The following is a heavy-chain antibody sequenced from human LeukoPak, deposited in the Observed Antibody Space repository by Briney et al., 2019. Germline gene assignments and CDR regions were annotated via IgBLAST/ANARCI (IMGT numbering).Heavy chain of an antibody. CDR3: ARAPQPRLAETRGFDY. CDR2: IHHSKSS. Sequence: PSETLSLTCAVSGDSITSDKRWTWVRQPPGKGLEWIGEIHHSKSSNYYPSLKSRVTISVDTSKNQFSLKLSSVTAADTAVYYCARAPQPRLAETRGFDYWGQGTLVTVSS. CDR1: GDSITSDKR. J-gene: IGHJ4*02. D-gene: IGHD3-10*01. V-gene: IGHV4-4*02.